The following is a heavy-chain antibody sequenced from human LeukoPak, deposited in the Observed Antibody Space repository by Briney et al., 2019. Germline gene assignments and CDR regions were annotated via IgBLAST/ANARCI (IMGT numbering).Heavy chain of an antibody. CDR3: ARIVGATPGAFDI. J-gene: IGHJ3*02. D-gene: IGHD1-26*01. V-gene: IGHV4-4*07. CDR1: GGSISNYY. CDR2: ISASGTT. Sequence: SSETLSLTCTVSGGSISNYYWSWIRQPAGKGLEWIGRISASGTTNYNPSLKSRLTMSVDTSKNQFSLRLSSMTAADTAVYYCARIVGATPGAFDIWGQGTMVTVSS.